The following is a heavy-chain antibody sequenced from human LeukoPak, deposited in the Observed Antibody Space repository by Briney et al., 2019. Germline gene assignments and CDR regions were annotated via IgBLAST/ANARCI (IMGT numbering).Heavy chain of an antibody. CDR2: IYYSGST. J-gene: IGHJ4*02. V-gene: IGHV4-61*01. CDR1: GGSVSSGSYY. Sequence: SETLSLTCTVSGGSVSSGSYYWSWIREPPGKGLEWTGYIYYSGSTNYNPSLKSRVTISVDTSKNQFSLKLSSVTAADTAVYYCARVVYSSILHWGQGTLVTVSS. D-gene: IGHD6-13*01. CDR3: ARVVYSSILH.